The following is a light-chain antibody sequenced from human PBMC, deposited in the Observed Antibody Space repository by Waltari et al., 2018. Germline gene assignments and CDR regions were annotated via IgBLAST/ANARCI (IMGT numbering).Light chain of an antibody. CDR1: NSDVGGYDF. J-gene: IGLJ3*02. CDR3: SSYTGSTTHWV. CDR2: DVS. V-gene: IGLV2-14*03. Sequence: QSALTQPASVSGSPGQSITISCTGTNSDVGGYDFVSWYPQHPGKAPKLMIFDVSKRPSGVSTRLSGSKSGNKASLTISGLLAEDEAHYYCSSYTGSTTHWVFGGGTKLTVL.